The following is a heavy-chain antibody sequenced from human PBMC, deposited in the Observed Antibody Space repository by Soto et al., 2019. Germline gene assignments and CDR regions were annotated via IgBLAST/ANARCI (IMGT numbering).Heavy chain of an antibody. CDR3: ARYCSGGSCYYYGMDV. J-gene: IGHJ6*02. CDR1: GFTFSSYE. Sequence: PGGSLRLSCAASGFTFSSYEMNWVRQAPGKGLEWVSYISSSGSTIYYAGSVKGRFTISRDNAKNSLYLQMNSLRAEDTAVYYCARYCSGGSCYYYGMDVWGQGTTVTVSS. V-gene: IGHV3-48*03. D-gene: IGHD2-15*01. CDR2: ISSSGSTI.